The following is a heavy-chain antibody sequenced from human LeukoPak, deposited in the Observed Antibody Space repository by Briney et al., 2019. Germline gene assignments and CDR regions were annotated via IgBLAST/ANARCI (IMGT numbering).Heavy chain of an antibody. J-gene: IGHJ4*02. CDR2: IYTSGST. D-gene: IGHD1/OR15-1a*01. V-gene: IGHV4-61*02. CDR3: ARVCNWYKGDYFDY. CDR1: GGSINSGSYY. Sequence: SETLSLTCTVSGGSINSGSYYWTWIRQPAGKGLEWIGRIYTSGSTYYNPSLKSRLTISMDTPKNHFSLMLTSVIAADTAVYYCARVCNWYKGDYFDYWGQGALVTVSS.